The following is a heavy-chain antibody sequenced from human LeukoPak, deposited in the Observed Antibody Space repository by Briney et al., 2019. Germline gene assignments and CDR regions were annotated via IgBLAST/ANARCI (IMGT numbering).Heavy chain of an antibody. J-gene: IGHJ3*02. D-gene: IGHD6-19*01. CDR1: GYSFTSYW. CDR3: AREAAVTGGTGDAFDI. Sequence: GESLKISCKGSGYSFTSYWIGWVRQMPGKGLEWMGIIYPGDSDTRYSPSIQGQVTISADKSISTAYLQWSSLKASDTAMYYCAREAAVTGGTGDAFDIWRQGTMVTVSS. V-gene: IGHV5-51*01. CDR2: IYPGDSDT.